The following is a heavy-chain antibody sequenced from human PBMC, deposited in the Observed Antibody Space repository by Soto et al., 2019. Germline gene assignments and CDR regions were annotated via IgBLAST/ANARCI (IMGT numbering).Heavy chain of an antibody. J-gene: IGHJ4*02. CDR3: AGGGGSLNY. CDR1: GFSFSISA. V-gene: IGHV3-21*02. D-gene: IGHD1-26*01. CDR2: INSGSTSV. Sequence: DVQLVESGGGLVKPGGSLRLSCEVSGFSFSISAMNWVRQAPGKGLEWVSSINSGSTSVRYADSVKGRFTISRDNANNSLSLHMNSRGVEDTAVYYCAGGGGSLNYWGQGTLVTVSS.